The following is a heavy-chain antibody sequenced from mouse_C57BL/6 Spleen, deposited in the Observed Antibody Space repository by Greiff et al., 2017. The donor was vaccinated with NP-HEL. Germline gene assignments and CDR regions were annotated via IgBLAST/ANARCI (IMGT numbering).Heavy chain of an antibody. V-gene: IGHV1-72*01. J-gene: IGHJ4*01. CDR1: GYTFTSYW. D-gene: IGHD1-1*01. Sequence: QVQLQQPGAELVKPGASVKLSCKASGYTFTSYWMHWVKQRPGRGLEWIGRIDPNSGGTKYNEKFKSKATLTVDKPSSTAYMQLSSLTSEDSAVYYCARSGVITTVVATDYAMDYWGQGTPVTVSS. CDR3: ARSGVITTVVATDYAMDY. CDR2: IDPNSGGT.